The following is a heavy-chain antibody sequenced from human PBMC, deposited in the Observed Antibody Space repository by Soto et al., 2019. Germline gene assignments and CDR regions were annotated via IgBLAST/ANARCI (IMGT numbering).Heavy chain of an antibody. V-gene: IGHV4-59*08. CDR1: GGSISSYY. CDR2: IYYSGST. Sequence: PSETLSLTCTVSGGSISSYYWSWIRQPPGKGLEWIGYIYYSGSTNYNPSLKSRDTISVDTSKNQLSLKLSSVTAADTAVYYCARRYGYYFDYWGQGTLVTVSS. D-gene: IGHD4-17*01. CDR3: ARRYGYYFDY. J-gene: IGHJ4*02.